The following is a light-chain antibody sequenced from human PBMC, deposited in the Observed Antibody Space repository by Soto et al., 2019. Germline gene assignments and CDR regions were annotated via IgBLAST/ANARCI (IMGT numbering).Light chain of an antibody. CDR3: AAWDDSLNGHYV. V-gene: IGLV1-44*01. CDR1: ISNIGSNT. Sequence: QSVLTQSPSASGTPGQTVTISCSGSISNIGSNTVNWYQQLPGTAPKLLIQSNSQRPSGVPDRFSASKSGTSASLAISGLQYEDEADYYCAAWDDSLNGHYVFGTGTKVTVL. J-gene: IGLJ1*01. CDR2: SNS.